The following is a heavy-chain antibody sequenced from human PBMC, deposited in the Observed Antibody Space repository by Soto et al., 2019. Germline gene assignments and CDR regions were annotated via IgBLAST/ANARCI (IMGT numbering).Heavy chain of an antibody. Sequence: QVQLVQSGAEVKKTGASVKVSCKDSGYTFTSYDINWVRQATGQGLEWMGWMNPNSGNTGYAQQFQGVLTMTRNTSRGTAYVELSSLRSEDTAGYYCARGCLGWFDPWGQGTLVTVSS. CDR1: GYTFTSYD. CDR3: ARGCLGWFDP. V-gene: IGHV1-8*02. CDR2: MNPNSGNT. D-gene: IGHD3-16*01. J-gene: IGHJ5*02.